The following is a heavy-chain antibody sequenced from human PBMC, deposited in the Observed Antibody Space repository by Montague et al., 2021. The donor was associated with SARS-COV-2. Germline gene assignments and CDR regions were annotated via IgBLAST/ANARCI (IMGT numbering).Heavy chain of an antibody. Sequence: TLSLTCTVSGGSISSGSYYWSWIRQPAGKGLEWIGRIYTSGSTNYNPSLKSRVTISVDTSKNQLSLKLSSVTAADTAVYYCARAPDVDTAMVIYYYGMDVWGQGTPVTVSS. V-gene: IGHV4-61*02. CDR2: IYTSGST. CDR3: ARAPDVDTAMVIYYYGMDV. CDR1: GGSISSGSYY. J-gene: IGHJ6*02. D-gene: IGHD5-18*01.